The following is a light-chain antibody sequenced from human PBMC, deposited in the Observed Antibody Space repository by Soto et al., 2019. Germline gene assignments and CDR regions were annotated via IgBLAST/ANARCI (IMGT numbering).Light chain of an antibody. Sequence: DIQMTQSPSSLSASVGDRVTITCHASQDINNYLNWYQQKSGKAPKLLIYDASDLETGVPSRFSGSGSGTDFTFTISSLQPEDIATYYCQQYDNLPLTFGGGTKVEIK. J-gene: IGKJ4*01. V-gene: IGKV1-33*01. CDR3: QQYDNLPLT. CDR1: QDINNY. CDR2: DAS.